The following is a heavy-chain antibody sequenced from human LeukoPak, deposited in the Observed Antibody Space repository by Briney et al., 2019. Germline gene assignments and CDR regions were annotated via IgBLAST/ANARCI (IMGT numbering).Heavy chain of an antibody. D-gene: IGHD4-11*01. J-gene: IGHJ4*02. CDR1: GFTFSSLA. V-gene: IGHV3-23*01. CDR2: VSVSGDIS. Sequence: GGSLRLPCAASGFTFSSLAMSWVRQAPEKGLEWVSAVSVSGDISYYADSVKGRFTISRDNSKNTLYLQMNSLRAEDTALYYCAKRSRTVTTIDSWGRGTLVTVSS. CDR3: AKRSRTVTTIDS.